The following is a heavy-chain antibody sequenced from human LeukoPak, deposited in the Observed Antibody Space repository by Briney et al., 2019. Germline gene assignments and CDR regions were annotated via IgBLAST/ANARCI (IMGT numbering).Heavy chain of an antibody. CDR3: ARHRAYYYYMDV. CDR1: GYSISSGYY. J-gene: IGHJ6*03. V-gene: IGHV4-38-2*01. Sequence: PSETLSLTCAVSGYSISSGYYWGWIRQPPGKGLEWIGSIYYSGSTYYNPSLKSRVTISVDTSKNQFSLKLSSVTAADTAVYYCARHRAYYYYMDVWGKGTTVTVSS. CDR2: IYYSGST.